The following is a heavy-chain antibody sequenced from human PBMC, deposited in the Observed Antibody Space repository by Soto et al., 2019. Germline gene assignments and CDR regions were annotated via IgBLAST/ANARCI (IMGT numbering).Heavy chain of an antibody. V-gene: IGHV1-8*01. J-gene: IGHJ6*02. CDR1: GYTFTSYD. CDR2: MNPNSGNT. Sequence: AAVKVSCKASGYTFTSYDINWVRQATGQGLEWMGWMNPNSGNTGYAQKFQGRVTMTRNTSISTAYMELSSLRSEDTAVYYCARHGRCSGGSCYGYYYGMDVWGQGTTVTVSS. D-gene: IGHD2-15*01. CDR3: ARHGRCSGGSCYGYYYGMDV.